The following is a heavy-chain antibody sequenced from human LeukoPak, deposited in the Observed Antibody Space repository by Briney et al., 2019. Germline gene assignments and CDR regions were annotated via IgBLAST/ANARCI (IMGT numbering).Heavy chain of an antibody. J-gene: IGHJ4*02. D-gene: IGHD6-13*01. Sequence: GGSLRLSCAASGFTVSRNCMSWVRQAPGKGLEWVSVIYSGGSTYYADSVKGGFTISRDNSKNTLYLQMNSLRAEDTAVYYCARAGPSSSWHQFDYWGQGTLVTVSS. CDR1: GFTVSRNC. CDR3: ARAGPSSSWHQFDY. CDR2: IYSGGST. V-gene: IGHV3-66*01.